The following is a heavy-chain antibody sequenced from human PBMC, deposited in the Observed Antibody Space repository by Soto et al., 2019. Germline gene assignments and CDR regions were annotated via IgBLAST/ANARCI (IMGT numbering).Heavy chain of an antibody. CDR3: AIEGEMGLDY. J-gene: IGHJ4*02. CDR1: GGSLSSSSYY. Sequence: SETLCLTCTVSGGSLSSSSYYWGWIRQPPGRGLEWIGSIYYSGSTYYNPSLKSRVTISVDTSKNQFSLKLSSVTAADTDVYYCAIEGEMGLDYWGQGTLVTVSS. V-gene: IGHV4-39*01. D-gene: IGHD3-16*01. CDR2: IYYSGST.